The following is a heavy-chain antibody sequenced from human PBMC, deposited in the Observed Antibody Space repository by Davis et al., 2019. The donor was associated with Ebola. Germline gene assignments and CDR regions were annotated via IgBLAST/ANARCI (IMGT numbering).Heavy chain of an antibody. CDR2: IRSKANSYAT. CDR1: GFTFSGPA. V-gene: IGHV3-73*01. J-gene: IGHJ5*02. CDR3: NALYSYGPNWFDP. D-gene: IGHD5-18*01. Sequence: GGSLRLSCAASGFTFSGPAMHWVRQASGKGLEWVGRIRSKANSYATAYAASVKGRFTISRDDSKNTAYLQMNSLKTEDTAVYYCNALYSYGPNWFDPWGQGTLVTVSS.